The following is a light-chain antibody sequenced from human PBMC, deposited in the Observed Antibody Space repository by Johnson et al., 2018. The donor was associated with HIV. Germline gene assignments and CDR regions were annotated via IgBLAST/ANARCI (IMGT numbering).Light chain of an antibody. CDR3: GTWDSSLSAYV. CDR1: SSNIGNNF. Sequence: QSVLTQPPSVSAAPGQRVTISCSGSSSNIGNNFVSWYQQLPGTAPKVLIYDTSKRPSGIPDRFSGSKSGTSATLGITGLPTGDEADYYCGTWDSSLSAYVFGTGTKVTVL. J-gene: IGLJ1*01. CDR2: DTS. V-gene: IGLV1-51*01.